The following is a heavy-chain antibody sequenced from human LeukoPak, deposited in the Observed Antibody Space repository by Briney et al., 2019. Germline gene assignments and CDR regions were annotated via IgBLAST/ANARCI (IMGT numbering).Heavy chain of an antibody. CDR3: ARARNEDY. V-gene: IGHV3-48*01. CDR1: GFTFSSYS. D-gene: IGHD1-1*01. J-gene: IGHJ4*02. Sequence: GGSLRLSCAASGFTFSSYSMNWVRQAPGKGLEWVSYISSGSSTIYYADSVKGRFTISRDNAKNSLYLQMNSLRAEDTAVYYCARARNEDYWGQGTLVSVSS. CDR2: ISSGSSTI.